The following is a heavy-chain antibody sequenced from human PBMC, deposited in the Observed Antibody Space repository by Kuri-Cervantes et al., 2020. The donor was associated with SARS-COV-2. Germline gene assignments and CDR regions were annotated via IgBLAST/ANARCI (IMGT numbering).Heavy chain of an antibody. J-gene: IGHJ4*02. CDR3: ARQGALSWGYYFDY. D-gene: IGHD7-27*01. CDR1: GGSISSYY. Sequence: SETLSLTCTVSGGSISSYYWSWIRQPAGKGLEWIGSIYHSGSTYYNPSLKSRVTISVDTSKNQFSLKLSSVTAADTAVYYCARQGALSWGYYFDYWGQGTLVTVSS. CDR2: IYHSGST. V-gene: IGHV4-59*08.